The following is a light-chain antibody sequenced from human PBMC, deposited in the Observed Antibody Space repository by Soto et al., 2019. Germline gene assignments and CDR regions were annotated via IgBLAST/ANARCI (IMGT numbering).Light chain of an antibody. CDR3: SSFTSSITLV. CDR2: EVS. J-gene: IGLJ2*01. Sequence: QSALTQPPSVSGSPGQSVTISCTGTSNDVGGYDRVSWYQQSPGTAPKLMIYEVSNRPSGVPDRFSGSKSGNTASLTISGLQTEDEAVYYCSSFTSSITLVFGGGTKLTVL. V-gene: IGLV2-18*02. CDR1: SNDVGGYDR.